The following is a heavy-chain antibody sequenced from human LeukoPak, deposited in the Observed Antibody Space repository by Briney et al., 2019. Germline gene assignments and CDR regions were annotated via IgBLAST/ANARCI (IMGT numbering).Heavy chain of an antibody. CDR1: GGSISSGSYY. CDR3: ARGLSGFWNNYDDY. Sequence: KSSETLSLTCSVSGGSISSGSYYWSWIRQPAGKGLEWIGRIYTSGNTNYNPSLKSRVIISVDTSKNQFSLKLSSVTAADTAVYYCARGLSGFWNNYDDYWGQGTLVTVSS. CDR2: IYTSGNT. V-gene: IGHV4-61*02. J-gene: IGHJ4*02. D-gene: IGHD3-3*01.